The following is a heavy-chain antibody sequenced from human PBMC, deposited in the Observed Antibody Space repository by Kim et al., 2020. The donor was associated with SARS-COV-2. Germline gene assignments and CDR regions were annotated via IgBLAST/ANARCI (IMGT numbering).Heavy chain of an antibody. J-gene: IGHJ4*02. V-gene: IGHV4-39*01. CDR1: GGSLSRRPYY. D-gene: IGHD3-9*01. CDR2: VSHSGTT. Sequence: SETLSLTCTVSGGSLSRRPYYWGWIRQPPGKGLEWIGSVSHSGTTFSNPSLKSRVPISVDTSKNNFSLNLNSVTAADTAVYYCARQGYDVLSGYFERDFWGQGTLVTVSA. CDR3: ARQGYDVLSGYFERDF.